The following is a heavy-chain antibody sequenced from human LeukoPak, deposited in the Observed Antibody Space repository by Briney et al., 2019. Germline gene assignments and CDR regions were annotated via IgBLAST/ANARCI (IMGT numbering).Heavy chain of an antibody. CDR3: ARTYWNSAMVGAFDI. V-gene: IGHV4-59*01. Sequence: SETLSLTCTVSGGSISTYYWSWIRQPPGKGLEWIGYIYYSGSTNYNPSLKSRVTISVDTSKNQFSLKLSSVTAADTAVYYCARTYWNSAMVGAFDIWGQGTMVTVSS. CDR2: IYYSGST. D-gene: IGHD1-7*01. J-gene: IGHJ3*02. CDR1: GGSISTYY.